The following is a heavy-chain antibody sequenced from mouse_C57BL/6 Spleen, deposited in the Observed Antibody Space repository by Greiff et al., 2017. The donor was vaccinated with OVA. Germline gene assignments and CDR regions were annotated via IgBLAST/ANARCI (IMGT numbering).Heavy chain of an antibody. CDR1: GFTFSDYY. CDR3: ARQIDGAMDY. CDR2: ISNGGGST. Sequence: EVKLMESGGGLVQPGGSLKLSCAASGFTFSDYYMYWVRQTPEKRLEWVAYISNGGGSTYYPDTVKGRFTISRDNAKNTLYLQMSRLKSEDTAMYYCARQIDGAMDYWGQGTSVTVSS. V-gene: IGHV5-12*01. D-gene: IGHD2-3*01. J-gene: IGHJ4*01.